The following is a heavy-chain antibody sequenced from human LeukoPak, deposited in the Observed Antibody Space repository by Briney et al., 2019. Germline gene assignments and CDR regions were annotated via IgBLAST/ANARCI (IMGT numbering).Heavy chain of an antibody. CDR1: GFTFSTSW. Sequence: GGSLRLSCAASGFTFSTSWMSWVRQAPGKGLEWVANIRQDGSEEYYVDSVKGRFTISRDNAKNSLYLQMNSLRAEDTAVYYCARDRGGYTYGFNYWGQGTLVTVSS. V-gene: IGHV3-7*01. J-gene: IGHJ4*02. CDR2: IRQDGSEE. CDR3: ARDRGGYTYGFNY. D-gene: IGHD5-18*01.